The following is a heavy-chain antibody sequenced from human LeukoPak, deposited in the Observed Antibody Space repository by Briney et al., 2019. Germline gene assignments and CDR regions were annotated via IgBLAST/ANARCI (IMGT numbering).Heavy chain of an antibody. Sequence: GASVKVSCKASGYTFTSYDINWVRQATGQGLEWMGWMNPNSGNTGYAQKFQGRVTMTRNTSISTAYMELSSLRSEDTAVYYCARGTLPYGSGSYWFDPWGQGTLVTVSS. CDR3: ARGTLPYGSGSYWFDP. J-gene: IGHJ5*02. D-gene: IGHD3-10*01. V-gene: IGHV1-8*01. CDR2: MNPNSGNT. CDR1: GYTFTSYD.